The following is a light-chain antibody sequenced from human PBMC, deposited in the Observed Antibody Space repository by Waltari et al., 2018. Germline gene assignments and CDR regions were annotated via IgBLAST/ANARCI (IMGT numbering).Light chain of an antibody. CDR2: KAS. CDR1: QSIRNW. V-gene: IGKV1-5*03. J-gene: IGKJ4*01. Sequence: CRASQSIRNWLAWYQEKPGKAPKLLIYKASTLESGVPSRFSGSGSGTEFTLTISSLQPDDFATYYCQQYNSYSLLTFGGGTKVEIK. CDR3: QQYNSYSLLT.